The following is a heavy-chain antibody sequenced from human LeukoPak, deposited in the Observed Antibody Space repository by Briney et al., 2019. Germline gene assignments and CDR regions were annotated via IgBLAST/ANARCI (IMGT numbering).Heavy chain of an antibody. CDR2: IYYSGST. J-gene: IGHJ4*02. CDR1: GGSISSSSYY. D-gene: IGHD1-14*01. Sequence: PSETLSLTCTVSGGSISSSSYYWGWIRQPPGKGLEWIGSIYYSGSTYYNPSLKSRVSISVDTSKNQFSLKLTSVTAADTAVYYCARAPEYGLYYFDYWGQGTLVTVSS. CDR3: ARAPEYGLYYFDY. V-gene: IGHV4-39*07.